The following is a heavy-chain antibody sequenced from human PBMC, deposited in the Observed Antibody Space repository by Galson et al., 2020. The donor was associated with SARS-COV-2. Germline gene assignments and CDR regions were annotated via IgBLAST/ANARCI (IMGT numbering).Heavy chain of an antibody. CDR3: ARQGVNMIVLVTVPGWFFDL. CDR2: IYPNGRT. J-gene: IGHJ2*01. CDR1: GYSVSTTNY. V-gene: IGHV4-38-2*02. Sequence: SETLSLTCTVSGYSVSTTNYWGWVRQPPGRGLEWIGSIYPNGRTYYNPSLESRVTISVDTSRNQFSLTLASVTAADTAFYYCARQGVNMIVLVTVPGWFFDLWGRGTLVTVSS. D-gene: IGHD2-21*02.